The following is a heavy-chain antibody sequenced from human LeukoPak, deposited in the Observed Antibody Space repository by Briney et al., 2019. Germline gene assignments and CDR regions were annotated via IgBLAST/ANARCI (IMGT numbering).Heavy chain of an antibody. D-gene: IGHD2-8*01. Sequence: GASVKVSCKASGYTFTSYGISWVRQAPGQGLEWMGWISAYNGNTNYAQKLQGRVTMTTDKSTSTAYMELRSLRSDDTAVYYCASVWRAHNAFDIWGQGTMVTVST. CDR2: ISAYNGNT. J-gene: IGHJ3*02. CDR1: GYTFTSYG. CDR3: ASVWRAHNAFDI. V-gene: IGHV1-18*01.